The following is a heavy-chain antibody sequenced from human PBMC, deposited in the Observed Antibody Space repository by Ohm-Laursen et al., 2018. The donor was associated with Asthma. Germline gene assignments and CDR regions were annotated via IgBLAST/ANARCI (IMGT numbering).Heavy chain of an antibody. CDR1: GYTFIGNY. CDR2: INPNSDGT. D-gene: IGHD1-20*01. J-gene: IGHJ4*02. CDR3: ARDGGNWNYFDY. V-gene: IGHV1-2*06. Sequence: ASVKVSCKASGYTFIGNYIHWVRQAPGQGLEWMGRINPNSDGTNYEQKFQGRITMTRDTSITTTYMELTRLTSDDTAVYYCARDGGNWNYFDYWGQGTLVTVSS.